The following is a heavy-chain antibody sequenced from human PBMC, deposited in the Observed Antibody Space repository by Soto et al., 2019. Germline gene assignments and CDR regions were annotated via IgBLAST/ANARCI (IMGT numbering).Heavy chain of an antibody. Sequence: GGSLRLSCAASGRTFGTYAMHWVRQAPGKGLEWVAVIYYDGSNRYYGDAVKGRFTISRDNSKSTLYLQMSSLRAEDTAVYYCARAFCTNGVCYYFFDYWGHGTLVTVSS. J-gene: IGHJ4*01. D-gene: IGHD2-8*01. V-gene: IGHV3-33*01. CDR2: IYYDGSNR. CDR1: GRTFGTYA. CDR3: ARAFCTNGVCYYFFDY.